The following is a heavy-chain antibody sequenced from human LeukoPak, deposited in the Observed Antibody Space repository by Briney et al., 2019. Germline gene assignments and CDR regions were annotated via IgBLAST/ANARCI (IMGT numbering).Heavy chain of an antibody. CDR2: AGWAGGTT. CDR3: ATFRFLGT. CDR1: GFNFYRYT. V-gene: IGHV3-43*01. Sequence: GGSLRLSCATSGFNFYRYTIHWVRQAPGKGLEWVSLAGWAGGTTFYSDSVRGRFTISRDNVKNSLYLQMNSLRAEDTAIYYCATFRFLGTWGQGTMVTVSP. J-gene: IGHJ3*01. D-gene: IGHD3-3*01.